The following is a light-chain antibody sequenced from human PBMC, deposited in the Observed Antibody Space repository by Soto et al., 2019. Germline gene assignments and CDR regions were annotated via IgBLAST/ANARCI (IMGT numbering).Light chain of an antibody. CDR3: QVWDSTSDHYV. J-gene: IGLJ1*01. CDR1: NIGSTS. Sequence: SYELTQPPSVSVAPGQTARIPCGGDNIGSTSVYWYQQKPGQAPVVVVYDGSDRPSGIPERFSGSNSGTTATLTISRVEAGDEADYFCQVWDSTSDHYVFGAGTKVT. V-gene: IGLV3-21*02. CDR2: DGS.